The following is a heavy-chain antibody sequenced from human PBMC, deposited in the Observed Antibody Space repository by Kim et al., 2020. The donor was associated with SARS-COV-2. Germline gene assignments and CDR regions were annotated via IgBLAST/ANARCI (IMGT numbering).Heavy chain of an antibody. CDR2: ITKSSTTI. Sequence: GGSLRLSCATSGFTFSAYDMNWVRQAPGKGLVWLSFITKSSTTIYYADSVEGRFTISRDNAKNSLFLQMNSLRDEDTALYYCVRDRMGGAFDMWGQGTMV. CDR1: GFTFSAYD. J-gene: IGHJ3*02. D-gene: IGHD3-16*01. V-gene: IGHV3-48*02. CDR3: VRDRMGGAFDM.